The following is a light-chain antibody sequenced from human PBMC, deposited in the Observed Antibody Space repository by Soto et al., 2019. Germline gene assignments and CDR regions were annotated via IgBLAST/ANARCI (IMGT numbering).Light chain of an antibody. V-gene: IGKV1-6*01. J-gene: IGKJ4*01. CDR1: QGIRND. CDR3: QQYNNWPPLT. Sequence: AIQMTQSPSSLSASVGDRVTITCRASQGIRNDLGWYQQEPGKAPNLLIYATSSLQGGVPSRFSGSGSGTDFTLTISSLQSEDFAVYYCQQYNNWPPLTFGGGTKVDIK. CDR2: ATS.